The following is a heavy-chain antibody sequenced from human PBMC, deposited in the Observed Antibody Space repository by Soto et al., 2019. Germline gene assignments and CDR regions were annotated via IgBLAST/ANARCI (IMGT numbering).Heavy chain of an antibody. J-gene: IGHJ6*01. CDR2: INPNSGGT. V-gene: IGHV1-2*04. Sequence: QVKLVQSGADVKKPGASVKVSCKASGYTFTSYYVHWVRQAPGQGLEWMGWINPNSGGTNYAQKVQGWVTMTRDTSIITAYMELSRLRSYATAMYYCARSEAVLRRQNYYHYDGMDVW. CDR1: GYTFTSYY. CDR3: ARSEAVLRRQNYYHYDGMDV. D-gene: IGHD4-17*01.